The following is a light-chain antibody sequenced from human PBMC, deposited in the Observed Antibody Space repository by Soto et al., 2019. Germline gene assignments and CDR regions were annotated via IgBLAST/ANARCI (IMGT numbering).Light chain of an antibody. CDR2: GVS. V-gene: IGKV3-15*01. CDR1: QDLHID. J-gene: IGKJ2*01. CDR3: QQYATWPRT. Sequence: ETLMTQSPATLSVSPGETVTLCCRSSQDLHIDLAWYHQKPGQAPTLLIYGVSARAPGVPARFSGAGSGTEFTLTIRSLQSADFGVYYCQQYATWPRTFGQGTKVDIK.